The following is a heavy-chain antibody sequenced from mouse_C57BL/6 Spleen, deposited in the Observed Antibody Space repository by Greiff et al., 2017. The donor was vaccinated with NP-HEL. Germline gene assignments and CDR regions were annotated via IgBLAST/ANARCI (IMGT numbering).Heavy chain of an antibody. J-gene: IGHJ1*03. V-gene: IGHV5-17*01. CDR1: GFTFSDYG. Sequence: EVQRVESGGGLVKPGGSLKLSCAASGFTFSDYGMHWVRQAPEKGLEWVAYISSGSSTIYYVDTVKGRFTISRDNAKNTLFLQMTSLRSEDTAMYYCARTTTVVATGYFDVWGTGATVTVSS. CDR3: ARTTTVVATGYFDV. CDR2: ISSGSSTI. D-gene: IGHD1-1*01.